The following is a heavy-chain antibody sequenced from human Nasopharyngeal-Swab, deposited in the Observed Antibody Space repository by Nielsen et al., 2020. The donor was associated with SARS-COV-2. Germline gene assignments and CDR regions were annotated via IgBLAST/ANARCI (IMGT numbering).Heavy chain of an antibody. D-gene: IGHD3-22*01. CDR3: ASSVVVISSFDY. J-gene: IGHJ4*02. CDR2: INPSGGST. V-gene: IGHV1-46*01. CDR1: GYTFTSYY. Sequence: ASVKVSCKASGYTFTSYYMHWVRQAPGQGLEWMGIINPSGGSTSYAQKFQGRVAMTRDTSTSTVYMELSSLRPEDTAVYYCASSVVVISSFDYWGQGTLVTVSS.